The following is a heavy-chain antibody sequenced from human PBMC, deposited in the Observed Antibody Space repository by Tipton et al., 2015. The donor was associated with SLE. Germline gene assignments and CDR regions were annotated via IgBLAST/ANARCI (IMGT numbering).Heavy chain of an antibody. CDR3: ARGGTQPGGSGSPPNGMDV. D-gene: IGHD3-10*01. CDR1: GGSFSGYY. V-gene: IGHV4-34*01. Sequence: TLSLTCAVYGGSFSGYYWSWIRQPPGKGLEWIGEINHSGSTNYNPSLKSRVTISVDTSKNQFSLKLSSVTAADTAVYYCARGGTQPGGSGSPPNGMDVWGQGTTVTVSS. CDR2: INHSGST. J-gene: IGHJ6*02.